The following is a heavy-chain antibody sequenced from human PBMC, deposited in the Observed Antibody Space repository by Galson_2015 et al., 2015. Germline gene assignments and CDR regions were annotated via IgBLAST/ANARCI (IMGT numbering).Heavy chain of an antibody. J-gene: IGHJ1*01. CDR2: ISGSGGST. V-gene: IGHV3-23*01. Sequence: SLRLSCAASGFTFSSYAMSWVRQAPGKGLEWVSAISGSGGSTYYADSVKGRFTISRDNSKNTLYLQMNSLRAEDTAVYYCAKDMYYLTYYYDSSGYYGEYFQHWGQGTLVTVSS. CDR1: GFTFSSYA. CDR3: AKDMYYLTYYYDSSGYYGEYFQH. D-gene: IGHD3-22*01.